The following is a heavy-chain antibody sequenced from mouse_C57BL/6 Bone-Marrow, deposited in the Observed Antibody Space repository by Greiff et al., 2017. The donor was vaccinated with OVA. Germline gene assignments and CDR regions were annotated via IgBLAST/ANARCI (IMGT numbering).Heavy chain of an antibody. D-gene: IGHD2-5*01. J-gene: IGHJ3*01. CDR3: AGSNFPFAY. Sequence: VQLQQSGPELVKPGASVKISCKASGYTFTDYYMNWVKQSHGKSLEWIGDINPNNGGTSYNQKFKGKATLTVDKYSSTAYMELRSLTSEDSAVYYCAGSNFPFAYWGQGTLGTVSA. V-gene: IGHV1-26*01. CDR1: GYTFTDYY. CDR2: INPNNGGT.